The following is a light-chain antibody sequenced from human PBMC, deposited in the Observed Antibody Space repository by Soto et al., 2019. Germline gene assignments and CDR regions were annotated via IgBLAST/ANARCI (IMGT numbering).Light chain of an antibody. V-gene: IGKV3-11*01. Sequence: EIVLTQSPATLSLSPGERATLSCRASQSVSSYLAWYQQKPGQAPRLLIYDASNRATGIPARFSGSGSGTDFTLTISSLEPEDFAVSYCQQSSNWPPYTFGQGTKLEIK. CDR2: DAS. J-gene: IGKJ2*01. CDR1: QSVSSY. CDR3: QQSSNWPPYT.